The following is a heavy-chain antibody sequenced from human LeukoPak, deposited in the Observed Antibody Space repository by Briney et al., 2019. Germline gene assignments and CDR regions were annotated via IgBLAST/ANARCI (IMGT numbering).Heavy chain of an antibody. CDR2: MSYSGRT. CDR3: ARSPQGTATTANWLDP. V-gene: IGHV4-39*07. CDR1: VGSISISNYY. J-gene: IGHJ5*02. D-gene: IGHD4-17*01. Sequence: PSETLSLTCTVSVGSISISNYYWGWIRQPPGKGLEWIGSMSYSGRTYYNPSLKTRVTVSLDTSKNQFSLNLISVTAADTAVYYCARSPQGTATTANWLDPWGQGTLVTVSS.